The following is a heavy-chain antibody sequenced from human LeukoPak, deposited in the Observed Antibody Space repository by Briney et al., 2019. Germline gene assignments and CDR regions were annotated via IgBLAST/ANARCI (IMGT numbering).Heavy chain of an antibody. D-gene: IGHD6-19*01. CDR1: GFTFSSYW. CDR3: ANGQWLVLGWFDP. J-gene: IGHJ5*02. V-gene: IGHV3-74*01. CDR2: INSDGSIR. Sequence: PGGSLRLSCAASGFTFSSYWMHWVRQAPGKGLVWVSRINSDGSIRNYVDSVKGRFTISRDNGKNTLYLEMSSLRAEDTAVYYCANGQWLVLGWFDPWGQGTLVTVSS.